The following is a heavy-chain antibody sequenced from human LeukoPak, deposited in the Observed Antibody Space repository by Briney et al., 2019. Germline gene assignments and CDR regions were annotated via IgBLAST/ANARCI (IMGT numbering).Heavy chain of an antibody. V-gene: IGHV3-21*01. Sequence: PGGSLRLSCAASGFTFSSYSMNWVRQAPGKGLEWFSSISSTIPSMYYADSVKGRFTISRDNAKNSLYLEMHSLRAEDTAVYYCVRRVQHYYFGSGYQDYWGQGTLVTVSS. D-gene: IGHD3-3*01. CDR3: VRRVQHYYFGSGYQDY. J-gene: IGHJ4*02. CDR2: ISSTIPSM. CDR1: GFTFSSYS.